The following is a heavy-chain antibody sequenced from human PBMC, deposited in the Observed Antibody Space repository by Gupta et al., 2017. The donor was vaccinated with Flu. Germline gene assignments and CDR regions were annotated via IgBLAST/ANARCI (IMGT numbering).Heavy chain of an antibody. V-gene: IGHV3-53*02. Sequence: EVQLVETGGGLIQPGGSLRLSCAASGFTVSSNYMSWVRQAPGKGLEWVSVIYSGGSTYYADSVKGRFTISRDNSKNTLYLQMNSLRAEDTAVYYCARGKEDYGGTSTDYYYYGMDVWGQGTTVTVSS. CDR1: GFTVSSNY. CDR2: IYSGGST. D-gene: IGHD4-17*01. CDR3: ARGKEDYGGTSTDYYYYGMDV. J-gene: IGHJ6*02.